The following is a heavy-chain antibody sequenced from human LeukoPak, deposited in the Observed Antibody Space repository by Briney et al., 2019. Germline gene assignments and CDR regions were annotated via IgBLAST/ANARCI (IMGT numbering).Heavy chain of an antibody. V-gene: IGHV1-69*05. Sequence: SVNVSCKASVGTFSSYAISWVRQAPGQGLEWTGGIIPIFGTANYAQKFQGRVTITTDESTSTAYMALSSLSSEDTAVYYCARDRTRTTVNNYFDYWGQGTLVTVSS. CDR2: IIPIFGTA. D-gene: IGHD4-17*01. CDR3: ARDRTRTTVNNYFDY. CDR1: VGTFSSYA. J-gene: IGHJ4*02.